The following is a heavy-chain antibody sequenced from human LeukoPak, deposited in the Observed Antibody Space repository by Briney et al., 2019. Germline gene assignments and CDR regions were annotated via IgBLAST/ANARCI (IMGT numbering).Heavy chain of an antibody. V-gene: IGHV1-18*01. CDR1: GYSFILYG. D-gene: IGHD6-13*01. J-gene: IGHJ4*02. CDR2: ISAYNGNT. CDR3: ARDKSSMSIAAAGY. Sequence: WASVKVSCMCSGYSFILYGISWVRQAPGQGLEWMGWISAYNGNTNYAQKLQGRVTMTTDTSTSTAYMELTSLRSDDTAVYYCARDKSSMSIAAAGYWGQGTLVTVSS.